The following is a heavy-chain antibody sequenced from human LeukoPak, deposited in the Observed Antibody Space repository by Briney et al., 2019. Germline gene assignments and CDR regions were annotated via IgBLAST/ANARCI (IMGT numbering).Heavy chain of an antibody. J-gene: IGHJ6*03. CDR2: ISAYNGNT. V-gene: IGHV1-18*01. D-gene: IGHD3-3*01. Sequence: GASVNVSCKASGGTFTTYAINWVRQAPGQGLEWMGWISAYNGNTNYAQKLQGRVTMTTDTSTSTAYMELRSLRSDDTAVYYCARVPFLEWLSPDPDYYYMDVWGKGTTVTVSS. CDR3: ARVPFLEWLSPDPDYYYMDV. CDR1: GGTFTTYA.